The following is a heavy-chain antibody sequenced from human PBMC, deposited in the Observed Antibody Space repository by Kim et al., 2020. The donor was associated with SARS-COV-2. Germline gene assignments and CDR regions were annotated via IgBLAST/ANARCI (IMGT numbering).Heavy chain of an antibody. D-gene: IGHD3-3*01. CDR1: GGSFSGYY. CDR3: ARLRGITIFGVVIHTPYGMDV. V-gene: IGHV4-34*01. CDR2: INHSGST. J-gene: IGHJ6*02. Sequence: SETLSLTCAVYGGSFSGYYWSWIRQPPGKGLEWIGEINHSGSTNYNPSLTSRVTISVDTPKNQFSLKLSSVTAAETAVYYCARLRGITIFGVVIHTPYGMDVWGQGTTVTVSS.